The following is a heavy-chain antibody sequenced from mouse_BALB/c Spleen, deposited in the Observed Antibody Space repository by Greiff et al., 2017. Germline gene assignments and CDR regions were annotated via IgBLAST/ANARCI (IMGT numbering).Heavy chain of an antibody. Sequence: EVHLVESGPGLVKPSQSLSLTCTVTGYSITSDYAWNWIRQFPGNKLEWMGYISYSGSTSYNPSLKSRISITRDTSKNQFFLQLNSVTTEDTATYYCARSLTGTYYFDYWGQGTTLTVSS. J-gene: IGHJ2*01. D-gene: IGHD4-1*01. CDR2: ISYSGST. V-gene: IGHV3-2*02. CDR3: ARSLTGTYYFDY. CDR1: GYSITSDYA.